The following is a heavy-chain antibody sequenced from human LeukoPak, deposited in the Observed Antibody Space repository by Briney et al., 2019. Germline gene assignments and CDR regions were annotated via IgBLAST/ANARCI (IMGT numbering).Heavy chain of an antibody. J-gene: IGHJ4*02. CDR3: ALKSRGYCSGGRCYIGY. Sequence: GESLKISCKGSGYSFTNYWIGWVRQMPGEGLEWMGIIYPGDSDTRYSPSFEGQVTLSADKSISTAYLQWSSLKASDTAMYYCALKSRGYCSGGRCYIGYWGQGTLVTVSS. D-gene: IGHD2-15*01. CDR1: GYSFTNYW. V-gene: IGHV5-51*01. CDR2: IYPGDSDT.